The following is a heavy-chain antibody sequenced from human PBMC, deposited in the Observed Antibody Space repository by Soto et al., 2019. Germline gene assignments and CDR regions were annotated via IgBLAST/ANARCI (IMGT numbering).Heavy chain of an antibody. CDR2: ISYDGSNT. Sequence: QVLLVESGGGVVQPGRSLRLSCAASGFPFTTYGMHWVREGPGKGLEWVAVISYDGSNTYYADSVKGRFTISRDNSKNTLFLQMNSLRTEDTALYYCVGGQYYFDYRGQGTLATVSS. V-gene: IGHV3-30*03. CDR3: VGGQYYFDY. J-gene: IGHJ4*02. CDR1: GFPFTTYG. D-gene: IGHD3-10*01.